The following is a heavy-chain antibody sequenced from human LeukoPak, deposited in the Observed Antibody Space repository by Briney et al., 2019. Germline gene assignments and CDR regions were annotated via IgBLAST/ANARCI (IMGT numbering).Heavy chain of an antibody. CDR3: ARLTTVTKHYYYYGMDV. D-gene: IGHD4-11*01. CDR2: ISSSSSYI. V-gene: IGHV3-21*01. CDR1: GFTFSSYS. J-gene: IGHJ6*02. Sequence: GGSLRLSCAASGFTFSSYSMNWVRQAPGKGLEWVSSISSSSSYIYYADSVKGRFTISRDNAKNSLYLQMNSLRAEDTAVYYCARLTTVTKHYYYYGMDVWGQGTTVTVSS.